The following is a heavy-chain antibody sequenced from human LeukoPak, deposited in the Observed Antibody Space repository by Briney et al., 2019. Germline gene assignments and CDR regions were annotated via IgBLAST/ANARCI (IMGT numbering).Heavy chain of an antibody. CDR2: IYHSGSP. V-gene: IGHV4-39*02. CDR1: GGSIISSSYY. CDR3: AKDYGDYSLA. Sequence: PSETLSLTCTVSGGSIISSSYYWGWIRQPPGKGLEWIGTIYHSGSPYYNPSLKSRVTIPGDTSKNQFSLKLSSVTAADTAVYYCAKDYGDYSLAWGQGTLVTVSS. J-gene: IGHJ5*02. D-gene: IGHD4-17*01.